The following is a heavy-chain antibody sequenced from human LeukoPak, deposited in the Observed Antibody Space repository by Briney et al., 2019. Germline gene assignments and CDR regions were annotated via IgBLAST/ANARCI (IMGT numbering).Heavy chain of an antibody. J-gene: IGHJ4*02. CDR3: AKGGYCSGGSCYAFDY. D-gene: IGHD2-15*01. Sequence: GRSLRLSCAASGFTFSSYGMHWVRQAPGKGLEWVAVISYDGSNKYYADSVMGRFTISRDNSKNTLYLQMNSLRAEDTAVYYCAKGGYCSGGSCYAFDYWGQGTLVTVSS. CDR2: ISYDGSNK. V-gene: IGHV3-30*18. CDR1: GFTFSSYG.